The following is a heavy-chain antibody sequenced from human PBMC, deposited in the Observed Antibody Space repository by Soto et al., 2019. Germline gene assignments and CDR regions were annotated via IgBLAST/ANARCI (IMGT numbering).Heavy chain of an antibody. J-gene: IGHJ4*02. V-gene: IGHV3-23*01. Sequence: VGSLRLSCAASGFIFSTTAMTWVRQAPGKGLEWASTISGSGVSTYYTDSVKGRFTISRDNSKNTLYLQMNSLRAEDTAVYFCAAVMGSDYDYVWGSLTFDDWGQGTLVTVSS. D-gene: IGHD3-16*01. CDR3: AAVMGSDYDYVWGSLTFDD. CDR2: ISGSGVST. CDR1: GFIFSTTA.